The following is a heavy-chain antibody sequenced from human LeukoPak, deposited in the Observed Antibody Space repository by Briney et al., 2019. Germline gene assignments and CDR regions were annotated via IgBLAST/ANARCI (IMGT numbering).Heavy chain of an antibody. CDR2: MNPNSGNT. V-gene: IGHV1-8*03. CDR1: GYTFTSYD. CDR3: ARTDRYXYYMDV. Sequence: ASVKVSCKASGYTFTSYDINWVRQATGQGLEWMGWMNPNSGNTGYAQKFQGRVTITRNTSISTAYMELSSLRSEDTAVYYCARTDRYXYYMDVWGKGTTVTVSS. J-gene: IGHJ6*03.